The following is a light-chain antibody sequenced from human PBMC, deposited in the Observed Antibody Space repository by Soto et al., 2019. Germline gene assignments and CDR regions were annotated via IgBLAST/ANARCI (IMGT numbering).Light chain of an antibody. J-gene: IGKJ1*01. CDR3: QQRSNWPPLWT. CDR2: DAS. CDR1: QSVSSY. V-gene: IGKV3-11*01. Sequence: EIVLTQSPATLSLSPGERATLSCRASQSVSSYLAWYQQKPGQAPRLLIYDASNRATGIPARFSGSGSGTGFTLTISSLEPEDFAVYYCQQRSNWPPLWTFGQGTKVDNK.